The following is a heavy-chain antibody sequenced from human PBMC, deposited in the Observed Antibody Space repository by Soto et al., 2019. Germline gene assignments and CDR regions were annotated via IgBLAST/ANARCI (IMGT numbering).Heavy chain of an antibody. Sequence: QVQLVQSGAEVKKPGSSVKVSCKASGGTFSSYAISWVRQAPGQGLEWMGGIIPIFGTANYAQKFQGRVTITADESTSTVYMELSSLRSEDTAVYYCARDLPDCISTSCYRPGYYYYGMDVWGQGTTVTVSS. CDR3: ARDLPDCISTSCYRPGYYYYGMDV. J-gene: IGHJ6*02. CDR2: IIPIFGTA. V-gene: IGHV1-69*12. D-gene: IGHD2-2*02. CDR1: GGTFSSYA.